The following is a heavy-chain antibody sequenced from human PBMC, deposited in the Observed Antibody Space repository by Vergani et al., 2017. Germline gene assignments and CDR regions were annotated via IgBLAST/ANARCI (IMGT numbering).Heavy chain of an antibody. CDR1: GFTFSSYG. CDR2: IQYDGSNK. V-gene: IGHV3-30*02. J-gene: IGHJ4*02. Sequence: QVQLVESGGGVVQPGGSLRLSCAASGFTFSSYGMHWVRQAPGKGLEWVAFIQYDGSNKYYADSVKGRFTISRDNSKNTLYLQMNSLRTEDTAVYYCARDGTDIXVSSSDYSHLLYYWGQGILVTVSS. CDR3: ARDGTDIXVSSSDYSHLLYY. D-gene: IGHD3-22*01.